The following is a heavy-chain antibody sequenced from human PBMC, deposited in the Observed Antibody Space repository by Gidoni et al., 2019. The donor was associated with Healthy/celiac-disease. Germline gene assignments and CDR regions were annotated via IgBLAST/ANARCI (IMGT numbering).Heavy chain of an antibody. D-gene: IGHD3-3*01. CDR3: ARVLRFFSSLGLDY. Sequence: SYISSSGSTIYYADSVKGRFTISRDNAKNSLYLQMNSLRAEDTAVYYCARVLRFFSSLGLDYWGQGTLVTVSS. V-gene: IGHV3-48*03. CDR2: ISSSGSTI. J-gene: IGHJ4*02.